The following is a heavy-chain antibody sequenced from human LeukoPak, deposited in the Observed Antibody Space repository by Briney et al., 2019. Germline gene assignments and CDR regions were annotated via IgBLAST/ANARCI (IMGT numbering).Heavy chain of an antibody. Sequence: GGSLRLSCAASGFTFSSYGMHWVRQAPGKGLEWVAVIWYDGSNKYYADSVKGRFTISRDNSKNTLYLQMNSLRAEDTAVYYCAKTGAVSYSDYWGQGTLVTVSS. J-gene: IGHJ4*02. CDR3: AKTGAVSYSDY. V-gene: IGHV3-33*06. CDR1: GFTFSSYG. D-gene: IGHD1-14*01. CDR2: IWYDGSNK.